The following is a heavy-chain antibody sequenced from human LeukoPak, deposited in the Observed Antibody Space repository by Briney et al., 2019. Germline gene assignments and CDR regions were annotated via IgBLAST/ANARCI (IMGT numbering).Heavy chain of an antibody. CDR3: ATPGTAMVTGGTNYFDY. CDR1: GFTFSSYA. Sequence: PGGSLRLSCAASGFTFSSYAMSWVRQAPGKGLEWVSAISGSGGSTYYADSVKGRFTISRDNSKNTLYLQMNSLRAEDTAVYYCATPGTAMVTGGTNYFDYWGQGALVTVSS. D-gene: IGHD5-18*01. V-gene: IGHV3-23*01. CDR2: ISGSGGST. J-gene: IGHJ4*02.